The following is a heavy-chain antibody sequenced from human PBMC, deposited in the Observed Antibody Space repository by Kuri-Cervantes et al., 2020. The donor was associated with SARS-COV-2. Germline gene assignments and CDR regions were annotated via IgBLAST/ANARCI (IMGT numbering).Heavy chain of an antibody. V-gene: IGHV3-30-3*01. CDR1: GFTFDNFA. Sequence: GESLKISCAASGFTFDNFAMHWVRQAPGKGLEWVAVISYDGSNKNYADSVKGRFTVSRDNSKNTLYLQMNSLRAEDTAVYYCARFGGSYRGWFDYWGQGTPVTVSS. CDR3: ARFGGSYRGWFDY. D-gene: IGHD1-26*01. J-gene: IGHJ4*02. CDR2: ISYDGSNK.